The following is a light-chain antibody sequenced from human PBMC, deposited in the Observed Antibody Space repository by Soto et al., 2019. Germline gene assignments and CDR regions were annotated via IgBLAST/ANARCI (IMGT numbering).Light chain of an antibody. Sequence: DIQMTQSPSSLSASVGDRVTITCRASQSISSYLNWYQQKPGKAPKLLIYAASSLQSGVPSRFSGSGSGTDFTLTISSLQPEDFATYYCQQYNSYPWTFGQGTKVDIK. V-gene: IGKV1-39*01. CDR3: QQYNSYPWT. CDR1: QSISSY. CDR2: AAS. J-gene: IGKJ1*01.